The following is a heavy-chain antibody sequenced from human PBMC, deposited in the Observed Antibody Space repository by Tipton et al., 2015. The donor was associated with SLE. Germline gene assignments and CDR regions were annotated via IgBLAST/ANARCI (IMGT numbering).Heavy chain of an antibody. D-gene: IGHD3-16*01. Sequence: TLSLTCTVSGDSIISGAYYWSWVRQHPGRGLEWLAYIFYSGNTYYNPSLKSRLNISVDRSNNQFSLKLTSVTAADTAVYYCARVGAASGARYFDPWGQGTLISVSS. V-gene: IGHV4-31*03. CDR2: IFYSGNT. CDR3: ARVGAASGARYFDP. J-gene: IGHJ5*02. CDR1: GDSIISGAYY.